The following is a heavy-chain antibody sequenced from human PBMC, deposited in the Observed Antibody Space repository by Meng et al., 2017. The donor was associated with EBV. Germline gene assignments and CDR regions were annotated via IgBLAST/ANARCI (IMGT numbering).Heavy chain of an antibody. CDR2: AHYSGRT. V-gene: IGHV4-39*01. Sequence: QLQLQESGPGQVKPSXXLSLTXXVSGDSISSFYYWAWLRQPPGRGLEWIGSAHYSGRTYYSPSLRSRVTVSIDTSKNQFSLRLTSVTAADTALYYCARPFPSIVSPRLDPFGYWGQGALGTVAS. J-gene: IGHJ4*02. CDR3: ARPFPSIVSPRLDPFGY. D-gene: IGHD5/OR15-5a*01. CDR1: GDSISSFYY.